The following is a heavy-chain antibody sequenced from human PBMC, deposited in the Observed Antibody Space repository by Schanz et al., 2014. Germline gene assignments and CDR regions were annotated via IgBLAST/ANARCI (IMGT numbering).Heavy chain of an antibody. CDR2: INQDGSEE. CDR3: ARGGAGSVLFFFDY. CDR1: GFTFSNYW. V-gene: IGHV3-7*04. Sequence: EVQLVESGGGLVQSGGSLRLSCAASGFTFSNYWMSWVRQAPGKGLEWVAYINQDGSEEYYVDSLNGRLTISRDNARNSLYLQMNSLRAEDTAVYFCARGGAGSVLFFFDYWGQGTLVTVSS. J-gene: IGHJ4*02. D-gene: IGHD3-10*01.